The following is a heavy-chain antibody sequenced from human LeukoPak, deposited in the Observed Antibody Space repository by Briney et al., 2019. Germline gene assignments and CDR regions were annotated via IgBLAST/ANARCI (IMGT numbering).Heavy chain of an antibody. CDR3: ARVGAYYYDSSGYYPFDY. D-gene: IGHD3-22*01. Sequence: GASVKVSCTASGYTFTSYGISWVRQAPGQGLEWMGWISAYNGNTNYAQKLQGRVTMTTDTSTSTAYMELRSLRSDDMAVYYCARVGAYYYDSSGYYPFDYWGQGTLVTVSS. CDR2: ISAYNGNT. J-gene: IGHJ4*02. CDR1: GYTFTSYG. V-gene: IGHV1-18*03.